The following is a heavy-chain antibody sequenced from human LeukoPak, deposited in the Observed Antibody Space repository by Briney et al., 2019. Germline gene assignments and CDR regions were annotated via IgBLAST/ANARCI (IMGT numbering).Heavy chain of an antibody. CDR3: ARILRYSGPFDY. CDR2: INPKSGDT. J-gene: IGHJ4*02. D-gene: IGHD2-15*01. Sequence: ASVKVSCKASGYTFTDYYMHWVRQAPGQGLEWMGWINPKSGDTNYAQKFQGRVTVTRDTSISTAYMELSGLRSDDTAVYYCARILRYSGPFDYWGQGTLVTVSS. CDR1: GYTFTDYY. V-gene: IGHV1-2*02.